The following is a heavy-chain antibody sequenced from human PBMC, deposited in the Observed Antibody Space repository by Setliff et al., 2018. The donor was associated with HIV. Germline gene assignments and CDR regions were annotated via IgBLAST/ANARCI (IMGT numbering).Heavy chain of an antibody. Sequence: SETLSLTCTVSGGSISTGGYYWSWIRQQPGKGLEWIGYIYYRGTTHYNPSLRSRATLSVDASKNQFSLNLRSVTVADTAVYYCARTTIVAVPAANYYFDFWGQGDLVTVSS. J-gene: IGHJ4*02. V-gene: IGHV4-31*03. D-gene: IGHD2-2*01. CDR1: GGSISTGGYY. CDR3: ARTTIVAVPAANYYFDF. CDR2: IYYRGTT.